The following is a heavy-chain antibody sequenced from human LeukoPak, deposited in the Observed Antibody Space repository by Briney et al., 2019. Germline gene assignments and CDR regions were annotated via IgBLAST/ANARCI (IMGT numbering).Heavy chain of an antibody. Sequence: VGSLRLSCAASGFTFSNAWMSWVRQAPGKGLEWVGRIKSKTDGGTTDYAAPVKGRFTISRDDSKNTLYLQMNSLKTEDTAVYYCTTDTPYYYDSSGYYYYYFMDVWGKGTTVTVSS. V-gene: IGHV3-15*01. CDR2: IKSKTDGGTT. CDR1: GFTFSNAW. J-gene: IGHJ6*03. D-gene: IGHD3-22*01. CDR3: TTDTPYYYDSSGYYYYYFMDV.